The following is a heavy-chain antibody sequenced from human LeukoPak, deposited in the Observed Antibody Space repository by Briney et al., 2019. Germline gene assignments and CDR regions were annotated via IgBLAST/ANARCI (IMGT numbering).Heavy chain of an antibody. J-gene: IGHJ4*02. CDR1: GYTLTELS. CDR2: FYPEDGET. Sequence: GASVTVSCKVSGYTLTELSMHWVRQAPGKGLEWMGGFYPEDGETIYAQKFQGRVTMTEDTSTDTAYMELSSLRSEDTAVYYCATVMITFGGVIVHPRAFDYWGQGTLVTVSS. V-gene: IGHV1-24*01. D-gene: IGHD3-16*02. CDR3: ATVMITFGGVIVHPRAFDY.